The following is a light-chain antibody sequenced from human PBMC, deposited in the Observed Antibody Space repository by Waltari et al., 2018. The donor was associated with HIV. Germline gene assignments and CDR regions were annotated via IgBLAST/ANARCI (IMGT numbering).Light chain of an antibody. CDR1: RSPLETIGYHF. CDR2: LTS. J-gene: IGKJ4*01. CDR3: MQALQRPLT. V-gene: IGKV2-28*01. Sequence: DIVMTQSPLALVVTPGEPASISCRSSRSPLETIGYHFLQCYVKKPGQSPHLLMYLTSKRASGVPDSFSGSGSGTDFTLRISRVEAEDVGVYYCMQALQRPLTFGGGTKVEIK.